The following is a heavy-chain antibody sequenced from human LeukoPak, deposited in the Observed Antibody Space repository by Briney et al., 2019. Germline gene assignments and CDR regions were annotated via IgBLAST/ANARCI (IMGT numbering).Heavy chain of an antibody. Sequence: SETLSLTCAVYGGSFSGYYWSWIRQPPGKGLEWIGEINHSGSTNYNPFLKSRVTISVDTSKNQFSLKLSSVTAADTAVYYCARGRYYYGSGTNGYLDYWGQGTLVTVSS. CDR2: INHSGST. CDR1: GGSFSGYY. D-gene: IGHD3-10*01. CDR3: ARGRYYYGSGTNGYLDY. V-gene: IGHV4-34*01. J-gene: IGHJ4*02.